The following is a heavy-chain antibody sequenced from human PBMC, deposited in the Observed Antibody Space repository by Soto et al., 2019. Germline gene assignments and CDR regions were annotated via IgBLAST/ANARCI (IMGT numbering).Heavy chain of an antibody. CDR3: ARVTSSSWYYYYGMDV. CDR1: GFTFSSYW. J-gene: IGHJ6*02. Sequence: GGSLRLSCAASGFTFSSYWMSWVRQAPGKGLEWVANIKQEGSEKYYVDSVKGRFTISRYNAKNSLYLQMNSLRAEDTAVYYCARVTSSSWYYYYGMDVWGQGTTDTVSS. D-gene: IGHD6-13*01. CDR2: IKQEGSEK. V-gene: IGHV3-7*01.